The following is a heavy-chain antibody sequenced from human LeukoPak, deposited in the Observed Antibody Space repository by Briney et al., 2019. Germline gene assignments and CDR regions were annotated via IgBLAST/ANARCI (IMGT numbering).Heavy chain of an antibody. CDR3: AKPGSSWPPEGYFQH. CDR1: GFTFSSYA. Sequence: PGGSLRLSCATSGFTFSSYAMSWVRQAPGKGLEWVSGLGGSGGSTYYADSVKGRFTISGDNSRNTLYLQMNSPRAEDTAVYYCAKPGSSWPPEGYFQHWGQGTLVTVSS. V-gene: IGHV3-23*01. J-gene: IGHJ1*01. CDR2: LGGSGGST. D-gene: IGHD6-13*01.